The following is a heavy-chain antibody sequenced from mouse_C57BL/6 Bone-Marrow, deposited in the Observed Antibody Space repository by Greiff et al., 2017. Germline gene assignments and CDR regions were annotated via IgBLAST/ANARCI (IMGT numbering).Heavy chain of an antibody. CDR3: VRQGDIYYDYERAMDY. CDR1: GFSFNTYA. J-gene: IGHJ4*01. CDR2: IRSKSNNYAT. Sequence: GGGLVQPKGSLKLSCAAPGFSFNTYAMNWVRQAPGKGLEWVARIRSKSNNYATYYDDSVKDRFTISRDDSESMLYLQMNNLRTEDTAMYYCVRQGDIYYDYERAMDYWGQGTSVTVSS. D-gene: IGHD2-4*01. V-gene: IGHV10-1*01.